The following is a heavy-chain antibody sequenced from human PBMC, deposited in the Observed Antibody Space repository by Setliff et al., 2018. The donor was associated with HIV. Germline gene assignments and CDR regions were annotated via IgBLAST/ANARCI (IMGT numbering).Heavy chain of an antibody. CDR1: EDFA. CDR2: ITWSSDSI. Sequence: EDFAMHWVRRPPGKGLEWVSGITWSSDSIAYADSVRGRFTTSRDNAKNSLFLQMNSLRAEDTAVYYCARVLQPLVLSNYMDVWGKGTTVTVSS. V-gene: IGHV3-9*02. CDR3: ARVLQPLVLSNYMDV. J-gene: IGHJ6*03. D-gene: IGHD6-13*01.